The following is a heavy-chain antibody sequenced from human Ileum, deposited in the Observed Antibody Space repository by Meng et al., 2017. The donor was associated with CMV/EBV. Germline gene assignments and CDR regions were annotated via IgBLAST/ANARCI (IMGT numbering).Heavy chain of an antibody. Sequence: SCVGTGFMFSFAWMNWVRQAPGKGLEWVGRIKNRDKGPSTDYSPSVQGRFFISRDDSKNTLFLQMNSLNNEDTAVYFCAREDYGLIDWGQGTLVTVSS. CDR3: AREDYGLID. D-gene: IGHD2-8*01. V-gene: IGHV3-15*07. CDR1: GFMFSFAW. J-gene: IGHJ4*02. CDR2: IKNRDKGPST.